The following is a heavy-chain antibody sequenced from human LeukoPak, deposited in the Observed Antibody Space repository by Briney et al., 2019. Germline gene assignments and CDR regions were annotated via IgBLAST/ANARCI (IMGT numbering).Heavy chain of an antibody. CDR2: FDPEDGET. Sequence: ASVKVSCKVSGYTLTELSMHWVRQAPGKGLEWMGGFDPEDGETIYAQKFQGRVTMTEDTSTDTAYMELSSLRSEDTAVYYCATDRVAVAATGVSSAFDIWGQGTVVTVSS. CDR3: ATDRVAVAATGVSSAFDI. J-gene: IGHJ3*02. V-gene: IGHV1-24*01. D-gene: IGHD6-19*01. CDR1: GYTLTELS.